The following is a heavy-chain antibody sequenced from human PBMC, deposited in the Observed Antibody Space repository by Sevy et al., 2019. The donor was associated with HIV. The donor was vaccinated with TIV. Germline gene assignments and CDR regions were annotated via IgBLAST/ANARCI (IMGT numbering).Heavy chain of an antibody. J-gene: IGHJ3*02. CDR3: ARGGANARGVIITNSDAFDI. CDR2: IIPIFGTA. V-gene: IGHV1-69*06. D-gene: IGHD3-10*02. CDR1: GGTFSSYA. Sequence: ASVKVSCKASGGTFSSYAISWVRQAPGQGLEWMGGIIPIFGTANYAQKFQGRVTITAGKSTSTAYMELSSLRSEDTAVYYCARGGANARGVIITNSDAFDIWGQGTMVTVSS.